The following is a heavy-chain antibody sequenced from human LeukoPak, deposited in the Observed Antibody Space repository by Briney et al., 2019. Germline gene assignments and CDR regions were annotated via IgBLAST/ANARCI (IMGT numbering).Heavy chain of an antibody. CDR2: ISSSSSYI. CDR3: ARGRCSSTSCYHVDY. D-gene: IGHD2-2*01. V-gene: IGHV3-21*01. Sequence: GGSLRLSCAASGFTFSSYSMTWVRQAPGKGLEWVSSISSSSSYIYYADSVKGRFTISRDNAKNSLYLQMNSLRAEDTAVYYCARGRCSSTSCYHVDYWGQGTLVTVSS. J-gene: IGHJ4*02. CDR1: GFTFSSYS.